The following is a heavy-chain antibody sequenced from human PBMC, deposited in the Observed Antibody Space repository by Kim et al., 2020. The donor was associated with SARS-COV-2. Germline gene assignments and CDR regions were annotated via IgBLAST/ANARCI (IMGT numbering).Heavy chain of an antibody. CDR2: VSANGAVT. J-gene: IGHJ4*02. D-gene: IGHD3-10*01. Sequence: GGSLRLSCAASGFSFTSYDVSWVRQAPGKGLEWVSSVSANGAVTYYADSVKGRFTISRDNSENTLSLQMNSLRAEDAAIYYCVCGSGRYIHWGQGTLVTVSS. CDR1: GFSFTSYD. V-gene: IGHV3-23*01. CDR3: VCGSGRYIH.